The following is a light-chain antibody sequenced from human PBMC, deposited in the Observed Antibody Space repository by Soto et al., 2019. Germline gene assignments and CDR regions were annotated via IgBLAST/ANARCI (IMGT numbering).Light chain of an antibody. CDR2: DAS. Sequence: EIVLTQSPATLSLSPGGRATLSCRASQSVSSNLAWYQQKPGQAPRLLIYDASNRATGIPARFRGSGSGTDFTLTISSLEPEDFAVYYCQQRSNFMYTFGQGTKVEIK. V-gene: IGKV3-11*01. CDR3: QQRSNFMYT. CDR1: QSVSSN. J-gene: IGKJ2*01.